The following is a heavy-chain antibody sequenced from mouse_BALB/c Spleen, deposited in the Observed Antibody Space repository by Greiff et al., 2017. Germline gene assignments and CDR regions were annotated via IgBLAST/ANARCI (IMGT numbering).Heavy chain of an antibody. V-gene: IGHV1S29*02. CDR3: ARDTGYAMDY. Sequence: VQLQQSGPELVKPGASVKISCKASGYTFTDYKMHWVKQSHGKSLEWIGYIYPYNGGTGYNQKFKSKATLTVDNSSSTAYMELRSLTSEDSAVYYYARDTGYAMDYWGQGTTLTVSA. CDR1: GYTFTDYK. D-gene: IGHD4-1*01. CDR2: IYPYNGGT. J-gene: IGHJ2*01.